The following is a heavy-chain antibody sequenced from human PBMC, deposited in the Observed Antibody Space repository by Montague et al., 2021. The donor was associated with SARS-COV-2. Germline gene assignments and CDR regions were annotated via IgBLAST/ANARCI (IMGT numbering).Heavy chain of an antibody. D-gene: IGHD3-10*01. CDR3: ARAPYYYTPKFDL. CDR2: ISHDENGR. Sequence: SLRLSCAASGFTFDSFVIHWVRQAPGKGLEWVASISHDENGRNYADSVKGRFSISRDNSNNSASLQMNSLRGDDTAVFCCARAPYYYTPKFDLWGQGTLVTVSS. CDR1: GFTFDSFV. J-gene: IGHJ4*02. V-gene: IGHV3-30*04.